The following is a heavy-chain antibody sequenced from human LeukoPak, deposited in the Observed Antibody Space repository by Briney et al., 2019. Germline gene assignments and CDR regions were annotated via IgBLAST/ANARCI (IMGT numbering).Heavy chain of an antibody. Sequence: ASVKVSCKASGCTFTTYTMNWVRQAPGQGLEWMGWINTKTRKATYAQGFAGRSVFSLDSSVNTAYLQINSLKTEDTAVYYCARVDVVTTVFDYWGQGTLVTVSS. V-gene: IGHV7-4-1*02. D-gene: IGHD2-21*02. CDR1: GCTFTTYT. CDR3: ARVDVVTTVFDY. CDR2: INTKTRKA. J-gene: IGHJ4*02.